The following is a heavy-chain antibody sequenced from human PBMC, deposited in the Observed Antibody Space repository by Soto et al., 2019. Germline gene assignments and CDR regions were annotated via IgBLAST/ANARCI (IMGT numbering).Heavy chain of an antibody. D-gene: IGHD3-22*01. CDR2: INPSGGGT. V-gene: IGHV1-46*01. Sequence: ASVKVSCKASGYTFRNYYTHWVRQAPGQGLEWMGVINPSGGGTNYAQKFQGRVIITRDTSTSTVYMELSSLRSEDTAVYYCARPLDSSGFDYWGQGTLVTVSS. CDR3: ARPLDSSGFDY. J-gene: IGHJ4*02. CDR1: GYTFRNYY.